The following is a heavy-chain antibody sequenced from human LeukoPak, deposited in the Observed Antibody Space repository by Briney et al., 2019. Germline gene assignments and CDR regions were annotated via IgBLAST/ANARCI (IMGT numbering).Heavy chain of an antibody. CDR1: GGSFSGYY. Sequence: SETLPLTCAVYGGSFSGYYWSWIRQPPGKGLEWIGEINHSGSTNYNPSLKSRVTISVDTSKNQFSLKLSSVTAADTAVYYCARGVATIYYYYYMDVWGKGTTVTVSS. D-gene: IGHD5-24*01. CDR3: ARGVATIYYYYYMDV. V-gene: IGHV4-34*01. CDR2: INHSGST. J-gene: IGHJ6*03.